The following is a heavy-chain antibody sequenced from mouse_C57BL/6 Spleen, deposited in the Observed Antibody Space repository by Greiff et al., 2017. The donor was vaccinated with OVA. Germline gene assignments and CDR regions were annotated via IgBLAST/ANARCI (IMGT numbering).Heavy chain of an antibody. V-gene: IGHV5-9-1*02. CDR3: TGGNYGAMDY. CDR1: GFTFSSYA. CDR2: ISSGGDYI. D-gene: IGHD2-1*01. Sequence: EVQRVESGEGLVKSGGSLKLSCAASGFTFSSYAMSWVRQTPEKRLEWVAYISSGGDYIYYADTVKGRFTISRDNARNTLYLQMSSLKAEDTAMYYCTGGNYGAMDYWGQGTSVTVSS. J-gene: IGHJ4*01.